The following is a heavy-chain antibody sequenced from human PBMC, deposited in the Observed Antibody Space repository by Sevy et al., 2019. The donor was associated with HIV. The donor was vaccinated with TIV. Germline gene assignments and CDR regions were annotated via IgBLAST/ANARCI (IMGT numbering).Heavy chain of an antibody. D-gene: IGHD3-10*01. Sequence: LRETLSLTCTVSGASISTYVWTWIRQPPGKGLEWVGYFFYTGNPNYNPSLSSRVTISGDTSKNQFSLTLSSVTAADTAVYYCATGAGVSKSDFWGQGTLVTVSS. CDR3: ATGAGVSKSDF. J-gene: IGHJ4*02. CDR2: FFYTGNP. CDR1: GASISTYV. V-gene: IGHV4-59*12.